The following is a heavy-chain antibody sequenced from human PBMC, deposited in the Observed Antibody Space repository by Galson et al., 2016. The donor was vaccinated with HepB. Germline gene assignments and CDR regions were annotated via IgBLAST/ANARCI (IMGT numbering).Heavy chain of an antibody. CDR2: IYHIGST. CDR1: AYSISSAYY. Sequence: SETLSLTCTVSAYSISSAYYWGWIRQPPGKGLDWIGSIYHIGSTYYNPSLKSRVTISVDKSKNQFSLKRSSVTAADTAVYYCARLPASGNYWYFDLWGRDTLVTVSS. D-gene: IGHD2-2*01. J-gene: IGHJ2*01. CDR3: ARLPASGNYWYFDL. V-gene: IGHV4-38-2*02.